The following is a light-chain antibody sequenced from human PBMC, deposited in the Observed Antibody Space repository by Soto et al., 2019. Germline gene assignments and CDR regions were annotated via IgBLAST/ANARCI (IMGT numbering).Light chain of an antibody. J-gene: IGKJ1*01. Sequence: EIVLTQSPGTLSLSPGERATLSCRASQTVTSNYLACYQRKPGQAPRLLIYGATSSATDIPDRFSGSGSGTDFTLTITRLEPEYFALYFCQQYAGSPSTFGQGTKVEIK. CDR2: GAT. CDR3: QQYAGSPST. CDR1: QTVTSNY. V-gene: IGKV3-20*01.